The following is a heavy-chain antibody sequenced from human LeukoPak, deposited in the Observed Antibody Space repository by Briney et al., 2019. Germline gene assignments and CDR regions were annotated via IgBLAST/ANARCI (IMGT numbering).Heavy chain of an antibody. CDR2: ISGSTTDI. CDR3: ARDIHSVAFDI. CDR1: GFTFSDHY. V-gene: IGHV3-69-1*01. J-gene: IGHJ3*02. Sequence: GGSLRLSCAVSGFTFSDHYMDWVRQAPGKGLEWVSYISGSTTDIYYADSVKGRFTISRDNAKRSVYLQMNSLGVEDTAVYYCARDIHSVAFDIWGQGTMVTVSS.